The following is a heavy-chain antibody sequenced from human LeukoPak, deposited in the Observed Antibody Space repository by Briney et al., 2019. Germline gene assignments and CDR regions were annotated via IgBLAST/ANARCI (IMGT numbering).Heavy chain of an antibody. CDR2: INHSGST. Sequence: SETLSLTCAVYGGSFSGYYWSWIRQPPGKGLEWIGEINHSGSTNYNPSLKSRVTISVDTSKNQFSLKLSSVTAADTAVYYCARGFFQQLADFSYYYYYGMDVWGQGTTVTVSS. V-gene: IGHV4-34*01. CDR3: ARGFFQQLADFSYYYYYGMDV. D-gene: IGHD6-13*01. CDR1: GGSFSGYY. J-gene: IGHJ6*02.